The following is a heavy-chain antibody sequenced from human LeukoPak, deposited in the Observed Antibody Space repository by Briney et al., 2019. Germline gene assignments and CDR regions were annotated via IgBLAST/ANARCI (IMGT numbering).Heavy chain of an antibody. J-gene: IGHJ4*02. CDR1: GYTLTELS. D-gene: IGHD3-22*01. V-gene: IGHV1-24*01. CDR2: FDPEDGET. Sequence: GASVKVSCKVSGYTLTELSMHWVRQAPGKGLEWMGGFDPEDGETIYAQKFRGRVTMTEDTSTDTAYMELSSLRSEDTAVYYCATEGPHYCDSSENYWGQGTLVTVSS. CDR3: ATEGPHYCDSSENY.